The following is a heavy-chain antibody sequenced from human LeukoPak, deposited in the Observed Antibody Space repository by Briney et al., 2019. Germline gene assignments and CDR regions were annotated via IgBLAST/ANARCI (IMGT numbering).Heavy chain of an antibody. D-gene: IGHD3-10*01. CDR3: ARDPLSNYYGSGMRAFDI. Sequence: ASVKVSCKASGYTFTGYYMHWVRQAPGQGLEWMGWINPNSGGTNYAQKFQGRVTITADESTSTAYMELSSLRSEDTAVYYCARDPLSNYYGSGMRAFDIWGQGTMVTVSS. CDR1: GYTFTGYY. J-gene: IGHJ3*02. CDR2: INPNSGGT. V-gene: IGHV1-2*02.